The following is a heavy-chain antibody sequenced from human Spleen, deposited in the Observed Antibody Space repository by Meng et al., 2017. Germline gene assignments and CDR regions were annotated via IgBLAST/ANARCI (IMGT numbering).Heavy chain of an antibody. CDR3: AWSRDAYNYYYGMDV. Sequence: SVNVSCKASGGTFSSYAISWVRQAPGQGLEWMGGIIPIFGTPNYAQKFQGRVTITTDESTNTAYMELSSLRSEDTAVYYCAWSRDAYNYYYGMDVWGQGTMVTVSS. J-gene: IGHJ6*02. CDR2: IIPIFGTP. CDR1: GGTFSSYA. V-gene: IGHV1-69*05. D-gene: IGHD5-24*01.